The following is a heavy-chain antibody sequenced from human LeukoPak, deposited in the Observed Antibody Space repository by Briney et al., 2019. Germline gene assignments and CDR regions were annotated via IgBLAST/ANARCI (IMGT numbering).Heavy chain of an antibody. CDR2: INAYNGNT. J-gene: IGHJ4*02. CDR3: ARDGYFDY. V-gene: IGHV1-18*01. CDR1: GYTFSTYV. Sequence: ASVKASCKASGYTFSTYVISWVRQAPGQGLEWMGWINAYNGNTKYAQKLQGRVTMTADTSTTTAYMELRSLRSDDTAVYYCARDGYFDYWGQGTLVTVSA.